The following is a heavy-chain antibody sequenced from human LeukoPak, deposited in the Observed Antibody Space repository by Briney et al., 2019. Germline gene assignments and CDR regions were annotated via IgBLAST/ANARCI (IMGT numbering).Heavy chain of an antibody. D-gene: IGHD5-12*01. CDR3: ARAGSHRNSGYDH. CDR1: GFTFSDYY. CDR2: ISSSGSTI. Sequence: GGSLRLSCAASGFTFSDYYMSWIRQAPGEGLEWVSYISSSGSTIYYADSVKGRFTISRDTAKNSLYLQMNSLRTEDTAVYHCARAGSHRNSGYDHWGQGTLVTVSS. J-gene: IGHJ5*02. V-gene: IGHV3-11*04.